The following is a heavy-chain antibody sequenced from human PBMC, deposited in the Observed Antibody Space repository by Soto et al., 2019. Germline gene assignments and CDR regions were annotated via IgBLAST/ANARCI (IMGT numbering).Heavy chain of an antibody. CDR2: IYWDDDK. D-gene: IGHD2-15*01. CDR1: GFSLSTSGVG. Sequence: QITLKESGPTLVKPTQTLTLTCTFSGFSLSTSGVGVGWICQPPGKALEWLALIYWDDDKRYSPSLKSRLTITKDTSKTQVDLTMTNMNPEVTDTYYCAHRSNTDMDYWGQGTLVTVSS. V-gene: IGHV2-5*02. J-gene: IGHJ4*02. CDR3: AHRSNTDMDY.